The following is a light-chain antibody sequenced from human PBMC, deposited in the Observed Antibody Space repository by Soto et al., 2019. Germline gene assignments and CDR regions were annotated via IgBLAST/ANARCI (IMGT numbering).Light chain of an antibody. CDR2: AAS. CDR3: QQSYSTPQT. CDR1: QSISSY. J-gene: IGKJ1*01. Sequence: DIQMTQSPSSLSASVGDRVTITCRASQSISSYLNWYQQKPGKAPKLLIYAASSLQSGVPSRFSGSGSGTDFTLPISSLQPEDFATYYCQQSYSTPQTFGQGNKVEIK. V-gene: IGKV1-39*01.